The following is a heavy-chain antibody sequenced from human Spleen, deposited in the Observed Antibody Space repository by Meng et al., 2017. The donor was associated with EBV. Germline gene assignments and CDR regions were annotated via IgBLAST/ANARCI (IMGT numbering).Heavy chain of an antibody. V-gene: IGHV1-3*01. CDR1: GYSFAGYA. CDR2: IHGDNGNT. Sequence: SVAEVRKPGASMKISCKPSGYSFAGYAVHWVRQAPGHRLEWMGWIHGDNGNTKFSEKFQDRLTITRGPSARTAYMELTRLTSEDTAVYYCASHLLGFCSSGICYSPFWGQGTLVTVSS. J-gene: IGHJ4*02. D-gene: IGHD2-15*01. CDR3: ASHLLGFCSSGICYSPF.